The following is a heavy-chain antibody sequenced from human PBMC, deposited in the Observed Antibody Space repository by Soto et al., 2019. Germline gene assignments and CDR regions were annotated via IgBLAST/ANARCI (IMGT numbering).Heavy chain of an antibody. CDR2: FDPEDGKT. CDR3: AAGGTRWLQPPFDY. J-gene: IGHJ4*02. D-gene: IGHD1-1*01. CDR1: GHTLTEFS. V-gene: IGHV1-24*01. Sequence: QVQLVQSGAEVKKPGASVKVSCKVSGHTLTEFSMHWVRQAPGKGLEWMGGFDPEDGKTIFAQKFQGRVTMTENTSTDAAYMELSSLRSEDTAVYYCAAGGTRWLQPPFDYWGQGTLVTVSS.